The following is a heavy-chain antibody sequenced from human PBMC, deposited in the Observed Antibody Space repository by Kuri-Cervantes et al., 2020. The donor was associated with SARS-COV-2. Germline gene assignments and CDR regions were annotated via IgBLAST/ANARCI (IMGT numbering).Heavy chain of an antibody. V-gene: IGHV4-4*07. CDR1: GGSTSSYY. D-gene: IGHD1-26*01. J-gene: IGHJ6*03. Sequence: SETLSLTCTVSGGSTSSYYWSWIRQPAGKGLEWIGRIYTGGSTNYNPSLKSRVTISVDTSKNQFSLKLSSVTAADTAVYYCARIIVGATYYYYYYYMDVWGKGTTVTVSS. CDR3: ARIIVGATYYYYYYYMDV. CDR2: IYTGGST.